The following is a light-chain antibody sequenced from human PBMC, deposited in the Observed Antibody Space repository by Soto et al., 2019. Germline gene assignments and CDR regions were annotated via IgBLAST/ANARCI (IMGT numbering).Light chain of an antibody. CDR3: QSYDSSLSGVV. Sequence: QSLLTQPPSMSGAPGERGTISCPGGRPNIGAGYEVHWYRQVPGTAPELLMYGNIYRPPRVPDRFSGSKSGASVSLVITGLQAEDEADYHCQSYDSSLSGVVFGGGTK. CDR1: RPNIGAGYE. CDR2: GNI. V-gene: IGLV1-40*01. J-gene: IGLJ3*02.